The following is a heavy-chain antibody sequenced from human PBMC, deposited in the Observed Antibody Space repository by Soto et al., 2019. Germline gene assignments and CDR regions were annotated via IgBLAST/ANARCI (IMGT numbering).Heavy chain of an antibody. CDR1: GGSISSGGYY. CDR2: IYYSGST. Sequence: QVQLQESGPGLVKPSQTLSLTCTVSGGSISSGGYYWRWIRQHPGKGLEWIGYIYYSGSTYYNPSLKSRVTISVDTSKNQFSLKLSSVTAADTAVYYCARQERPGYSYGYDYWGQGTLVTVSS. CDR3: ARQERPGYSYGYDY. D-gene: IGHD5-18*01. V-gene: IGHV4-31*03. J-gene: IGHJ4*02.